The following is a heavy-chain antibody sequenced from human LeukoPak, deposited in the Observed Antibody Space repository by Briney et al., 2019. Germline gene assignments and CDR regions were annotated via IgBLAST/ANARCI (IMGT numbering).Heavy chain of an antibody. V-gene: IGHV1-69*13. Sequence: SVKVSCTASGGTFSSYAISWVRQAPGQELEWMGGIIPIFGTANYAQKFQGRVTITADESTSTAYMELSSLRSEDTAVYYCARDASREGGYDFWSGSYYYYYGMDVWGQGTTVTVSS. D-gene: IGHD3-3*01. CDR3: ARDASREGGYDFWSGSYYYYYGMDV. CDR1: GGTFSSYA. J-gene: IGHJ6*02. CDR2: IIPIFGTA.